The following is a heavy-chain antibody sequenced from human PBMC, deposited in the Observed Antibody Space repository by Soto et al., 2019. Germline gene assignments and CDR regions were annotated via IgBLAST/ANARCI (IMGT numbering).Heavy chain of an antibody. CDR1: GYTFTSYG. CDR3: ARGMNYYGSGSYRAFDI. V-gene: IGHV1-18*01. Sequence: ASVKVSCKASGYTFTSYGISWVRQAPGQGLEWMGWISANIGIASYAQKFQGRVTMTADKSTSTAYMELSSLRSEDTAVYYCARGMNYYGSGSYRAFDIWGQGTMVTVSS. J-gene: IGHJ3*02. D-gene: IGHD3-10*01. CDR2: ISANIGIA.